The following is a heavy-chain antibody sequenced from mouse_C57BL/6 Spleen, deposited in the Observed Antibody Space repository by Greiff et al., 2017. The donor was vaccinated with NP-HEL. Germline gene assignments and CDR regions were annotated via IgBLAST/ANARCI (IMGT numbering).Heavy chain of an antibody. Sequence: QVQLQQSGAELVMPGASVKLSCKASGYTFTSYWMHWVKQRPGQGLEWIGEIDPSDSYTNYNQKFKGKSTLTVDKSSSTAYMQLSSLTSEDSAVYYCARRGEGDYFDYWGQGTTLTVSS. CDR1: GYTFTSYW. V-gene: IGHV1-69*01. CDR3: ARRGEGDYFDY. J-gene: IGHJ2*01. CDR2: IDPSDSYT.